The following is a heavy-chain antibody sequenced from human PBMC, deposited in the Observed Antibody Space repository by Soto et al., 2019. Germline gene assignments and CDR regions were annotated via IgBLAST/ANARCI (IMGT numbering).Heavy chain of an antibody. CDR3: ARDIANNVDTVKRNWFDP. J-gene: IGHJ5*02. CDR1: GYTFTGYY. V-gene: IGHV1-46*01. CDR2: INPSGGST. D-gene: IGHD5-18*01. Sequence: AASVTVSCKASGYTFTGYYMHWVRQAPGQGLEWMGIINPSGGSTSYAQKFQGRVTMTRDTSTSTVYMELSSLRSEDTAVYYCARDIANNVDTVKRNWFDPWGQGTLVTVSS.